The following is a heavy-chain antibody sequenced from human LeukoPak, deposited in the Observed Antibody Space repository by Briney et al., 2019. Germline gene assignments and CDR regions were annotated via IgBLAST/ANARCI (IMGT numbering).Heavy chain of an antibody. Sequence: SETLSLTCTVTSGFVSSYYWSWIRQPPGKGLELIGYSCYSGSTYYNPSLKSRVAISVDASKHQFSLRLTSVTAADTAMYYCASQITVFRVLTPREFDYWGQGSLVTVSS. CDR1: SGFVSSYY. D-gene: IGHD3-3*01. J-gene: IGHJ4*02. CDR3: ASQITVFRVLTPREFDY. V-gene: IGHV4-59*08. CDR2: SCYSGST.